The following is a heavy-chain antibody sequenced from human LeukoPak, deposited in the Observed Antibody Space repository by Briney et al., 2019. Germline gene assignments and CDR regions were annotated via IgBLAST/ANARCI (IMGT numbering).Heavy chain of an antibody. CDR2: INPNSGGT. D-gene: IGHD3-22*01. V-gene: IGHV1-2*02. Sequence: PGASVKVSCKASGYTFTGYYMHWVRQAPGQGLEGMGWINPNSGGTNYAQKFHGRVTMTRDTSISTAYMELRRLRSDDTAVYYCARDDNYYDSSGYYPYYYYYGMDVWGQGTTVTVSS. J-gene: IGHJ6*02. CDR1: GYTFTGYY. CDR3: ARDDNYYDSSGYYPYYYYYGMDV.